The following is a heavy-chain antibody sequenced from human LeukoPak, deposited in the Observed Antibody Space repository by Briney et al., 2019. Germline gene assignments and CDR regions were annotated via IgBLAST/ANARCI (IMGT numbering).Heavy chain of an antibody. CDR3: ARLGYCSSTSCYSYYMDV. V-gene: IGHV4-4*07. D-gene: IGHD2-2*01. CDR1: GGSISSYY. CDR2: IYTSGST. J-gene: IGHJ6*03. Sequence: SETLSLTCTVSGGSISSYYWSWIRQPAGKGLEWIGRIYTSGSTNYNPSLKSRVTMSVDTSKNQFSLKLSSVTAADTAVYYCARLGYCSSTSCYSYYMDVWGKGTTVTVSS.